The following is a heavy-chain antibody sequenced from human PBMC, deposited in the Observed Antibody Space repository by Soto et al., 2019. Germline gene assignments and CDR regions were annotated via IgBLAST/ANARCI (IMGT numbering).Heavy chain of an antibody. CDR2: IYLGDSDT. Sequence: PGESLKISCEGSGYGFTSSLIAWVRQMPGKGLEWMGIIYLGDSDTRYSPSFQGQVTISVDKSISTAYLQWSSLKASDTAVYYCARDRGRPDLRDTHYYDSSDSDYGMDVWGQGTTVTVSS. V-gene: IGHV5-51*01. J-gene: IGHJ6*02. CDR1: GYGFTSSL. CDR3: ARDRGRPDLRDTHYYDSSDSDYGMDV. D-gene: IGHD3-22*01.